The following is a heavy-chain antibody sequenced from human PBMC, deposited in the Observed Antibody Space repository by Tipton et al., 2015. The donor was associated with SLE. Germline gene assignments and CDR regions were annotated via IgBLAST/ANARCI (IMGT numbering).Heavy chain of an antibody. D-gene: IGHD3-3*02. V-gene: IGHV3-21*01. Sequence: SLRLSCAASGFTFSSYSMNWVRQAPGKGLEWVSSISSSSSYIYYADSVKGRFTISRDNAKNSLYLQMNSLRADDTAVYYCAREWRDSISSGCADCGQGALVTVSS. CDR1: GFTFSSYS. J-gene: IGHJ4*02. CDR3: AREWRDSISSGCAD. CDR2: ISSSSSYI.